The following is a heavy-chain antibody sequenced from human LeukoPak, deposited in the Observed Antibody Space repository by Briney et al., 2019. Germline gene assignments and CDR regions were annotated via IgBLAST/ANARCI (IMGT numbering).Heavy chain of an antibody. CDR3: ARRTTAPWSYGMDV. CDR1: XXSFTSYW. Sequence: LXISCXXXXXSFTSYWIGWVRQMPGKGLEWMGIIYPGDSDTRYSPSFQGQVAISADKSISTAYLQWSSLKASDTAMYYCARRTTAPWSYGMDVWGQGTTVTVSS. D-gene: IGHD1-7*01. V-gene: IGHV5-51*01. J-gene: IGHJ6*02. CDR2: IYPGDSDT.